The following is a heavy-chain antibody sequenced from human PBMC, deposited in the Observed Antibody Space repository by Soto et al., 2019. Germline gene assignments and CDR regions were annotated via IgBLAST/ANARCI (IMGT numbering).Heavy chain of an antibody. CDR1: RVAFSKFI. Sequence: SVKVSCKASRVAFSKFIVTWVRQAPGLGLEWVGGIIPIFGTANYAQKFQGRVTITADESTSTSYMEVNNLRSEDTAVYYCARVKVGDFWSGPNPFDYYYGMDVWGQGTTVTVSS. J-gene: IGHJ6*02. CDR3: ARVKVGDFWSGPNPFDYYYGMDV. D-gene: IGHD3-3*01. CDR2: IIPIFGTA. V-gene: IGHV1-69*13.